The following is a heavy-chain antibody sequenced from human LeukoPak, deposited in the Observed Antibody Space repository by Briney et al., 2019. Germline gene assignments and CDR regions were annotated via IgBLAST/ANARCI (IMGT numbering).Heavy chain of an antibody. Sequence: ASVKVSCKASGYTFTSYAMNWVRQAPGQGLEWMGWINTNTGNPTYAQGFTGRFVFSLDTSVNTAYLQISSLKAEDTAVYYCARNEWFGELSPDRYFDYWGQGTLVTVSS. D-gene: IGHD3-10*01. CDR2: INTNTGNP. CDR3: ARNEWFGELSPDRYFDY. CDR1: GYTFTSYA. V-gene: IGHV7-4-1*02. J-gene: IGHJ4*02.